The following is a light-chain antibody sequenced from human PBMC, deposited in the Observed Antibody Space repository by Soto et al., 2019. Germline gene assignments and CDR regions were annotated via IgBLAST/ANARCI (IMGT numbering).Light chain of an antibody. CDR1: GSVSRN. Sequence: EVVMTQSPATLSVSPGERATLSCRASGSVSRNLAWYQQKPGQAPRLLIYDASTRATGIPDRFSGGVSVTEFTLTISSLQSEDFVVYYCQQYNSWPPITFGQGTRLEIK. CDR2: DAS. CDR3: QQYNSWPPIT. V-gene: IGKV3-15*01. J-gene: IGKJ5*01.